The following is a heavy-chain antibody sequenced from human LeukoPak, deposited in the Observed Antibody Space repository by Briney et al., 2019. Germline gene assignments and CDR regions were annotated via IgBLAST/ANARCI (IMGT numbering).Heavy chain of an antibody. J-gene: IGHJ6*03. V-gene: IGHV3-20*04. CDR2: INWNGGST. CDR3: ARVLNRNYYYYMDV. CDR1: GFTFDDYG. Sequence: GGSLRLSCAASGFTFDDYGMSWVRQAPGKGLEWVSGINWNGGSTGYADSVKGRFTISRDNAKNSLYLQMNSLRAEDTALYYCARVLNRNYYYYMDVWGKGTTVTVSS.